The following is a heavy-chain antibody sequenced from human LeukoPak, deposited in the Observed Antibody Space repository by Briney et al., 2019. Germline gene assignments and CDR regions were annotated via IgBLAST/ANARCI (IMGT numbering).Heavy chain of an antibody. V-gene: IGHV1-69*02. CDR2: IIPILGIA. D-gene: IGHD2-2*01. CDR3: ATDCSSTSCYQGNVY. CDR1: GGTFSSYT. Sequence: SVKVSCKASGGTFSSYTISWVRQAPGQGLEWMGWIIPILGIANYAQKFQGRVTITAHKSTSTAYMELSSLRSEDTAVYYCATDCSSTSCYQGNVYWGQGTLVTVSS. J-gene: IGHJ4*02.